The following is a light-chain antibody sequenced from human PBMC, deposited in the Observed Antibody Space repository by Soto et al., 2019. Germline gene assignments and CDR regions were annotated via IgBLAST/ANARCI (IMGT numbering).Light chain of an antibody. V-gene: IGLV2-8*01. CDR1: SSDVGGYHY. CDR3: SAYAGSNHLVV. Sequence: QSALTQPPSASGSPGQSVTISCTGTSSDVGGYHYVSWYQQHPGKAPKLMIYEVSKRPSGVPDRLSGSKSGNTAALTVSGLQAEDVAEYYCSAYAGSNHLVVFGGGTKRTV. J-gene: IGLJ2*01. CDR2: EVS.